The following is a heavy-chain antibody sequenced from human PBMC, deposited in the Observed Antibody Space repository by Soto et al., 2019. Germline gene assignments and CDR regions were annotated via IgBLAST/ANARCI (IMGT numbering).Heavy chain of an antibody. CDR3: ATRTWRGVFDV. Sequence: QVQLVQSGAEVKKPGSSVKVSCKASGGTFSSYIINWVRQAPGQGLEWMGRIIPISDTTDYARKFQGRVSFSADKATTTAYMELNRLGSDDTALYYCATRTWRGVFDVWGQGTKVTVS. CDR2: IIPISDTT. J-gene: IGHJ3*01. CDR1: GGTFSSYI. V-gene: IGHV1-69*06. D-gene: IGHD2-8*01.